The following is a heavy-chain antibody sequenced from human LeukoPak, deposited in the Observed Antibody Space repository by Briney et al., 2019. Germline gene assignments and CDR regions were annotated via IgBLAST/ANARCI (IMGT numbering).Heavy chain of an antibody. V-gene: IGHV4-61*02. CDR2: IFTSGTT. J-gene: IGHJ4*02. CDR1: GGSFSSGDYS. D-gene: IGHD6-13*01. CDR3: ARESAADLFDY. Sequence: SQTLSLTCTVSGGSFSSGDYSWSWIRQPAGKGLEWIGRIFTSGTTNYNPSLRSRVTMSVDTSKNQFSLKLTSVTAADTAVYYCARESAADLFDYWGQGILVTVSS.